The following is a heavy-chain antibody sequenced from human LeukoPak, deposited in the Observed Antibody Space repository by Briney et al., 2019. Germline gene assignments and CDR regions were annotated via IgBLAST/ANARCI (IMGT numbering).Heavy chain of an antibody. CDR1: GFTFSSYW. J-gene: IGHJ4*02. CDR3: ATSRTFDY. V-gene: IGHV3-74*01. Sequence: GGSLRLSCEVSGFTFSSYWMHWVRQAPGKGLVWVSRINSDGSSTSYADSVKGRFTISRDNAKNTLFLQVNSLRSEDTAVYYCATSRTFDYWGQGTLVTVSS. CDR2: INSDGSST.